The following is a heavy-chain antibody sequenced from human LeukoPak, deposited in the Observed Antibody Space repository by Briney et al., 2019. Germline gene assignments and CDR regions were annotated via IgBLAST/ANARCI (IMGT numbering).Heavy chain of an antibody. CDR3: ASGEDGYNGDAFHI. CDR1: GYIFNTYW. J-gene: IGHJ3*02. Sequence: GEYLKISCKGSGYIFNTYWIGWARQMPGTGLEWMGIIYPGDSDARYSPSFEGQVTFSVDKSISTAYLQWSSLKASDTAIYYCASGEDGYNGDAFHIWGQGTMVTVSS. CDR2: IYPGDSDA. D-gene: IGHD5-24*01. V-gene: IGHV5-51*01.